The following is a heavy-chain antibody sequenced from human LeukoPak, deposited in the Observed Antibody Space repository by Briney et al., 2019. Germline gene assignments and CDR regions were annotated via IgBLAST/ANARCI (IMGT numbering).Heavy chain of an antibody. J-gene: IGHJ4*02. CDR1: GFTFSSYG. Sequence: GRSLRLSCAASGFTFSSYGMHWVRQAPGKGLEWVAVIWYDGSNKYYADSVKGRFTISRDNSKNTLYLQMNSLRAEDTAVYYCAKDPQTYYDSSGYYYAGDYWGQGTLVTVSS. CDR2: IWYDGSNK. V-gene: IGHV3-33*06. CDR3: AKDPQTYYDSSGYYYAGDY. D-gene: IGHD3-22*01.